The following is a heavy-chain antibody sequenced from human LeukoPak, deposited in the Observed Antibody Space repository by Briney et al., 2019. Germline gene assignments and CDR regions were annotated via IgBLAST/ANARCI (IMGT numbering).Heavy chain of an antibody. CDR2: IRYDGNNK. V-gene: IGHV3-30*02. D-gene: IGHD4-11*01. CDR3: TTLTVASHFDC. J-gene: IGHJ4*02. CDR1: GFSFSTYD. Sequence: WGSLRLSCAASGFSFSTYDMYWVRQAPGKGLEWVASIRYDGNNKYYADSVKGRFTISRDNSENTLDLQLNSLRAEDTAVYYCTTLTVASHFDCWGPGTLVTVSS.